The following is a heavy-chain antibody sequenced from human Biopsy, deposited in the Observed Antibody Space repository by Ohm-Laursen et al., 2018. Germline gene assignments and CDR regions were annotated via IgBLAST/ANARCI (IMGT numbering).Heavy chain of an antibody. J-gene: IGHJ2*01. CDR2: VSYSGNT. CDR3: ASAGYNPDWNFDL. CDR1: GVSISSYF. Sequence: SQTLSLTCAVSGVSISSYFWSWIRQPLGKGLEWIGYVSYSGNTKYNPSLKSRVTMSVNTSKKQFSLRLSSVTAADTAVYYCASAGYNPDWNFDLWGRGTRVTVSS. D-gene: IGHD5-24*01. V-gene: IGHV4-59*12.